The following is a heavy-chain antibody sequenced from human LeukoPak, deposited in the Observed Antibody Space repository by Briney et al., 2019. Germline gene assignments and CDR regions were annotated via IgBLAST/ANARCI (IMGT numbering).Heavy chain of an antibody. J-gene: IGHJ1*01. CDR2: ISSSSSYI. V-gene: IGHV3-21*01. CDR1: GFTFSSYS. Sequence: GGSLRLSCAASGFTFSSYSMNWVRQAPGKGLEWVSSISSSSSYIYHADSVKGRFTISRDNAKNSLYLQMNSLRAEDTAVYYCARDDPEYFQHWGQGTLVTVSS. CDR3: ARDDPEYFQH.